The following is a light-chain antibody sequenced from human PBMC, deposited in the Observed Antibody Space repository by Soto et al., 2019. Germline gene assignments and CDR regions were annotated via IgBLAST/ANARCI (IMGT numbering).Light chain of an antibody. J-gene: IGKJ2*01. V-gene: IGKV3-20*01. CDR3: QQYGSSPWYT. Sequence: EIVLTQSPGTLSLSPGERATLSCRASQSVSSSYLAWYQQKPGQAPRLLIYDASSRATGIPDRFSGSGSGPDFTLTISRMEPEDFAVYYCQQYGSSPWYTFGQGTKLEIK. CDR2: DAS. CDR1: QSVSSSY.